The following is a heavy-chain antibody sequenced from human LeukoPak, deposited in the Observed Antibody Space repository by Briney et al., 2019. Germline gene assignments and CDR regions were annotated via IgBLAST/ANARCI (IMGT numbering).Heavy chain of an antibody. J-gene: IGHJ2*01. D-gene: IGHD5-18*01. Sequence: GSSVKVSCKASGGTFSSYAISWVRQAPGQGVEWMGGIIPIFGTANYAQKFQGRVTITADESTSTAYMELSSLRSEDTAVYYCARDQEVTGYSYGPYWYFDLWGRGTLVTVSS. CDR2: IIPIFGTA. V-gene: IGHV1-69*01. CDR3: ARDQEVTGYSYGPYWYFDL. CDR1: GGTFSSYA.